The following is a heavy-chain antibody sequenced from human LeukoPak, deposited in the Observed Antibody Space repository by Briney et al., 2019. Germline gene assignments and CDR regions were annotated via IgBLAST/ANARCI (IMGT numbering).Heavy chain of an antibody. Sequence: GGSLRLSCAASGFTFSSYSMNWVRQAPGKGLEWVSSISSSSSYIYYADSEKGRFTISRDNAKNSLYLQMNSLRAEDTAVYYCAREDIVVVPAAPYYYYGMDVWGQGTTVTVSS. CDR3: AREDIVVVPAAPYYYYGMDV. V-gene: IGHV3-21*01. J-gene: IGHJ6*02. D-gene: IGHD2-2*01. CDR2: ISSSSSYI. CDR1: GFTFSSYS.